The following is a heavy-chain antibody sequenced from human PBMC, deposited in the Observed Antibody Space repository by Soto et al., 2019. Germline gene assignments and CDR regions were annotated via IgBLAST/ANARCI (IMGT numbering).Heavy chain of an antibody. CDR3: TKDMDLFIGGVPAANGSFDF. J-gene: IGHJ4*02. CDR2: ISGSGSET. V-gene: IGHV3-23*01. Sequence: EVQLLESGGGVVQPGGSLRLSCATSGFNFKNYGMSWGRLAPGQGLEWVSAISGSGSETYYADSVKGRFTITRDNSKETLFLQMNSLRAEDTAIYYCTKDMDLFIGGVPAANGSFDFWGQGTLVSVSS. CDR1: GFNFKNYG. D-gene: IGHD2-2*01.